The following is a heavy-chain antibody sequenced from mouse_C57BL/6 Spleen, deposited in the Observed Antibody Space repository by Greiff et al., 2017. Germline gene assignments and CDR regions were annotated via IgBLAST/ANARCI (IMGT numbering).Heavy chain of an antibody. CDR3: ARRVITVYYFDY. J-gene: IGHJ2*01. Sequence: EVQLVESGGGLVKPGGSLKLSCAASGFTFSSYAMSWVRQTPEKRLEWVATISDGGSYTYYPDNVKGRFTISRDNAKNNLYLQMSHLKSEDTAMYYCARRVITVYYFDYWGQGTTLTVSS. D-gene: IGHD1-1*01. CDR2: ISDGGSYT. CDR1: GFTFSSYA. V-gene: IGHV5-4*01.